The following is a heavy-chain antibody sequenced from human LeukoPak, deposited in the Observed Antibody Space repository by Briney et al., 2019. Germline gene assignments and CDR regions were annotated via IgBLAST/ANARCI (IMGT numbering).Heavy chain of an antibody. D-gene: IGHD3-16*01. J-gene: IGHJ4*02. CDR1: GYPFTGYY. Sequence: ASVTVSCKASGYPFTGYYFYWVRQAPGQGLEWMGWLNPNTGDTNYAQNFQGRVTMTRDTSISTAYMELSRLRSDDTAVYYCAKFGPSDYWGQGTLVTVSS. CDR3: AKFGPSDY. CDR2: LNPNTGDT. V-gene: IGHV1-2*02.